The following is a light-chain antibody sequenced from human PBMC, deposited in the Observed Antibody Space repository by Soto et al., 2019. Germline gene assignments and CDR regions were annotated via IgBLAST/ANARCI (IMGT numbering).Light chain of an antibody. Sequence: DIVMTQSPDSLAVSLGERATINCKSSHSVLYTSNNKNYLAWYQQKPGQAPKLLLHWASTRESGVPEPFSGSGSGTEFTRTIRTLQAGDVAVYFCQQNYNVPLTFGGGTKVEIK. CDR3: QQNYNVPLT. J-gene: IGKJ4*01. CDR2: WAS. V-gene: IGKV4-1*01. CDR1: HSVLYTSNNKNY.